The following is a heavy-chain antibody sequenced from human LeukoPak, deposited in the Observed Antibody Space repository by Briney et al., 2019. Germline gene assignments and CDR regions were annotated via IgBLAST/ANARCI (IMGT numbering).Heavy chain of an antibody. J-gene: IGHJ3*01. V-gene: IGHV3-64*01. Sequence: GGSLRLSCAASGFTFSTYAIYCVRQAPGKGLEYVSGISGNGRNTYYGNSVKGRFTISRDNSKNTLYLQMGSLRAEDMGVYYCARVSSSGWYAFDFWGQGTMVTVSS. D-gene: IGHD6-19*01. CDR3: ARVSSSGWYAFDF. CDR1: GFTFSTYA. CDR2: ISGNGRNT.